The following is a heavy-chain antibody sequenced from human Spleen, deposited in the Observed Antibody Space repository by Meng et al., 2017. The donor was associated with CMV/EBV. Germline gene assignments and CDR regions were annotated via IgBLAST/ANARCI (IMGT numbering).Heavy chain of an antibody. V-gene: IGHV3-30*04. CDR1: GFTFRSYA. CDR3: ARDLGTAAGIG. J-gene: IGHJ4*01. CDR2: ISYDGKSK. D-gene: IGHD6-13*01. Sequence: GGSLRLSCLVSGFTFRSYAMHWVRQAPGKGLEWVAVISYDGKSKDYADSVTGRFTISRDNSKNTLSLQMSSLRVEDTAVYYCARDLGTAAGIGWGQGTLVTVSS.